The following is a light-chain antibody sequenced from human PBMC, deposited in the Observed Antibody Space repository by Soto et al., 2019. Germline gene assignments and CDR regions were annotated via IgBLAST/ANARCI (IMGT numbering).Light chain of an antibody. J-gene: IGLJ1*01. V-gene: IGLV2-11*01. CDR3: RSYAGSYTHYV. CDR1: SSDVGGYNY. Sequence: QSALTQPRSVSGSPGQSITISCTGTSSDVGGYNYVSWYRQHPGKAPKLMIYDVSKRPSGVPDRFSGSKSGNTAPLTISGLQAEDVADDYCRSYAGSYTHYVFGTGTKLTVL. CDR2: DVS.